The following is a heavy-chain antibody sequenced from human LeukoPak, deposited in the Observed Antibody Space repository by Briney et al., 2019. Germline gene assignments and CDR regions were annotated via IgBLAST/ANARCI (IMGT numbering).Heavy chain of an antibody. CDR3: ARVVGPIQLCYDF. Sequence: TGGSLRLSCAASGFTFSDYYMSWIRQAPGKGLEWVASIKEDGSEQYYVDSVKGRFTISRDTAKNSLYLQMNTLRVEDTAVYYCARVVGPIQLCYDFWGQGTSVSVSS. D-gene: IGHD5-18*01. CDR2: IKEDGSEQ. V-gene: IGHV3-7*03. J-gene: IGHJ4*02. CDR1: GFTFSDYY.